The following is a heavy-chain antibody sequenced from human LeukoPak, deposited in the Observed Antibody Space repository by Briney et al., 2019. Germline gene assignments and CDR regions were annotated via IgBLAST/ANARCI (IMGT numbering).Heavy chain of an antibody. CDR2: MNPNSGNT. V-gene: IGHV1-8*01. J-gene: IGHJ5*02. D-gene: IGHD3-9*01. CDR1: GYTFTSYD. Sequence: ASVKVSCKASGYTFTSYDINWVRQATGQGLEWMGWMNPNSGNTGYAQKFQGRVTMTRNTSISTAYMELSSLRSEDTAVYYCARGFNFDWLHIPCNWFDPWGQGTLVTVSS. CDR3: ARGFNFDWLHIPCNWFDP.